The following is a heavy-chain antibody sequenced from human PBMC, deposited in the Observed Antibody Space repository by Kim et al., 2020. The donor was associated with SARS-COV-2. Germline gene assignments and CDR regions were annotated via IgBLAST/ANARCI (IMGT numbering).Heavy chain of an antibody. V-gene: IGHV3-30*07. CDR3: ARARIAVAGYYFDY. Sequence: DSVRGRFTTSRDQSKHTLYLQMNSLRAEDTAVYYCARARIAVAGYYFDYWGQATLVTVSS. J-gene: IGHJ4*02. D-gene: IGHD6-19*01.